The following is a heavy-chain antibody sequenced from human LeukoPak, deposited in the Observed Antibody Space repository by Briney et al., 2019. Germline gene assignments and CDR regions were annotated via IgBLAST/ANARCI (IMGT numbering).Heavy chain of an antibody. CDR2: ISSNGGST. CDR1: GFTFSSYA. J-gene: IGHJ4*02. Sequence: GGSLRLSCAASGFTFSSYAMHWVRQAPGKGLEYVSAISSNGGSTYYANSVKGRFTISRDNSKNTLYLQMGSLRAEDMAVYYCARVLGSSSWRGTFDYWGQGTLVTASS. V-gene: IGHV3-64*01. D-gene: IGHD6-13*01. CDR3: ARVLGSSSWRGTFDY.